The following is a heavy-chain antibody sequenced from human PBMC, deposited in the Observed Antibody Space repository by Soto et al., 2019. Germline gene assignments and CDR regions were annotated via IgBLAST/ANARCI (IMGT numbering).Heavy chain of an antibody. CDR2: IYHSGST. CDR1: GGSISSSNW. Sequence: PSETLSLTCAVSGGSISSSNWWSWVRQPPGKGLEWIGEIYHSGSTNYNPSLKSRVTTSVDKSKNQFSLRLSSVTAADTAVYYCARRRYYYDSSGYPFDYWGQGTLVTVSS. J-gene: IGHJ4*02. D-gene: IGHD3-22*01. CDR3: ARRRYYYDSSGYPFDY. V-gene: IGHV4-4*02.